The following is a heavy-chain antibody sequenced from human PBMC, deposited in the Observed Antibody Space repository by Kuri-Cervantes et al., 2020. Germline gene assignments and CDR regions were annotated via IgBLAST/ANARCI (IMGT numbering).Heavy chain of an antibody. J-gene: IGHJ6*03. V-gene: IGHV3-23*01. Sequence: GGSLRLSCAGPGFIFSTYAMNWVRQAPGKGLEWISSISGGGGSTDYADSVKGRFTISRDNSKNTLSLQMNSLRAEDTAVYYCARDAYSSSPYYMDVWGKGTTVTVSS. CDR1: GFIFSTYA. CDR2: ISGGGGST. CDR3: ARDAYSSSPYYMDV. D-gene: IGHD6-13*01.